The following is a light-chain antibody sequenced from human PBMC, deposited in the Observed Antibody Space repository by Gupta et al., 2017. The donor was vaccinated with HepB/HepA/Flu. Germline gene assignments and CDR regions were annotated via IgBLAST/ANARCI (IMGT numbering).Light chain of an antibody. CDR1: QSISSW. CDR3: QQYNSYSRT. CDR2: KAS. Sequence: IQMTQSPSTLSASVGDRVTITCRASQSISSWLAWYQQKPGKAPKLLIYKASSLESGVPSRCSGSGSGTEFTLTISSLQPDDFATYYCQQYNSYSRTFGQGTKVEIK. V-gene: IGKV1-5*03. J-gene: IGKJ1*01.